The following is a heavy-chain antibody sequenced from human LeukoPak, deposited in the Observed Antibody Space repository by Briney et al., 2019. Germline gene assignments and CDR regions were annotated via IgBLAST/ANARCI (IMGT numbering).Heavy chain of an antibody. CDR2: FDTADGET. J-gene: IGHJ5*02. Sequence: ASVKVSCKVSGYTLTELSMNWVRQAPRKRLERMGGFDTADGETIYAQKFQGRFTMPQDTSTDTAYMELSSLRSEDTAVYYCATNSYYYDSSGYYSLNPWGQGTLVTVSS. D-gene: IGHD3-22*01. CDR1: GYTLTELS. CDR3: ATNSYYYDSSGYYSLNP. V-gene: IGHV1-24*01.